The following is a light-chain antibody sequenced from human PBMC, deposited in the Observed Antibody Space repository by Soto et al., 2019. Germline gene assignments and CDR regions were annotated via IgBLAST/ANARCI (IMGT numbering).Light chain of an antibody. J-gene: IGLJ1*01. V-gene: IGLV2-23*01. CDR2: DAF. CDR1: SSDVGSYNL. Sequence: QSVLSQPASVSGSPGQSIAISCTGTSSDVGSYNLVSWYQQHPGKAPKLMIYDAFRRPSGVSDRFSGSRSGNTASLTISVLQSEDEADYYCCAYAGSNTYVFGTGTKLTVL. CDR3: CAYAGSNTYV.